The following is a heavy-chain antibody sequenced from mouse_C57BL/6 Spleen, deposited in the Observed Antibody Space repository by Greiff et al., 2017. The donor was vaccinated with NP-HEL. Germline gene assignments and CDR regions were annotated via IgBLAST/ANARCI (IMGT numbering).Heavy chain of an antibody. CDR3: TRRGQLRLHSLDY. CDR1: GFTFSDAW. D-gene: IGHD3-2*02. Sequence: EVQLKESGGGLVQPGGSMKLSCAASGFTFSDAWMDWVRQSPEKGLEWVAEIRNKANNHATYYAESVKGRFTISRDDSKSSVYLQMNSLRAEDTGIYYCTRRGQLRLHSLDYWGQGTTLTVSS. CDR2: IRNKANNHAT. J-gene: IGHJ2*01. V-gene: IGHV6-6*01.